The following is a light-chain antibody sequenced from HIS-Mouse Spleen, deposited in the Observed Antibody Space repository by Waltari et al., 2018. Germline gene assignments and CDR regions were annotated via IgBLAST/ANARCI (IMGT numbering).Light chain of an antibody. Sequence: QSALTQPASVSGSPGQSITISCTGTSSDVGGYNYVSWYQQHPGKAPKLMIYDVSKGPSGVSNRFSGSKSGNTASLTISGLQAEDEADYYCSSHTSSSTWVFGGGTKLTVL. CDR3: SSHTSSSTWV. V-gene: IGLV2-14*03. CDR2: DVS. J-gene: IGLJ3*02. CDR1: SSDVGGYNY.